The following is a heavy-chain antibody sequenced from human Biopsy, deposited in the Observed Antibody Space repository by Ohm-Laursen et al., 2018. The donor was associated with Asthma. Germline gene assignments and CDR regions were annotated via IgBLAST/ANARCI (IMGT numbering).Heavy chain of an antibody. D-gene: IGHD2-8*01. CDR2: IKKDGSGE. CDR3: ARGGYCTSPTCPWGRYATDV. CDR1: GFTFNSYW. J-gene: IGHJ6*02. Sequence: SLRLSCSASGFTFNSYWMSWVRQAPGKGLEWVANIKKDGSGEYYVDSVKGRSTISRDNAKNSLFLHMNSLRAGDSAVYYCARGGYCTSPTCPWGRYATDVWGQGTTVTVS. V-gene: IGHV3-7*01.